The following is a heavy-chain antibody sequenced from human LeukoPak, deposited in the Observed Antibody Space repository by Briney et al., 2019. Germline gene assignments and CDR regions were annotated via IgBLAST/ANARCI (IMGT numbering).Heavy chain of an antibody. V-gene: IGHV4-39*01. Sequence: KPSETLSLTCTVSGGSISSSSYYWGWIRQPPGKGLEWIGSIYYSGSTYYNPSLKSRVTISVDTSKNQFSLKLSSVTAADTAVYYCARYTIFGVVIDYXGQGTLVTVSS. CDR2: IYYSGST. J-gene: IGHJ4*02. CDR1: GGSISSSSYY. D-gene: IGHD3-3*01. CDR3: ARYTIFGVVIDY.